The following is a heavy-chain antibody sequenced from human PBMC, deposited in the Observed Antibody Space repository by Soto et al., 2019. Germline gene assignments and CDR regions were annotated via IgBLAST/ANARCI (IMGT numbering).Heavy chain of an antibody. D-gene: IGHD3-16*01. CDR3: VRIRYQLPSSVLWLDP. CDR1: GGFLSESY. Sequence: SETLSLTCAVYGGFLSESYWSWIRHPPGKGLKWIWEINHVGGTNYNPSLKSRVTMSVDTSQNQFSLRLISVTAADTAMYFCVRIRYQLPSSVLWLDPWGQGTPVTVSA. J-gene: IGHJ5*02. V-gene: IGHV4-34*01. CDR2: INHVGGT.